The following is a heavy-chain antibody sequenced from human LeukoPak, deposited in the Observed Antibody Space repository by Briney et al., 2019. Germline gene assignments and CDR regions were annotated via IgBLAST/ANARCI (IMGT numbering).Heavy chain of an antibody. CDR3: ARAFGCSGTSCHARWEYYYYAMDV. CDR2: ISSDGNNE. Sequence: GGSLRLSCAASGFTFSSFVMHWVRQAPGKGLEWVAVISSDGNNEYYADSVKGRFTISRDNSKNTVYLQMSSLRAEDTAMYYRARAFGCSGTSCHARWEYYYYAMDVWGQGTTVTVSS. V-gene: IGHV3-30-3*01. J-gene: IGHJ6*02. D-gene: IGHD2-2*01. CDR1: GFTFSSFV.